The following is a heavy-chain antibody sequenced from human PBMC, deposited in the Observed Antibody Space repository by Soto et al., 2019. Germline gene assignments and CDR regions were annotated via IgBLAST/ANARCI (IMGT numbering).Heavy chain of an antibody. CDR1: GYTFTSYD. CDR2: MNTTSGNT. CDR3: ARWGSYLYNGSGNMKAFVI. D-gene: IGHD3-10*01. Sequence: ASVKVSCKASGYTFTSYDINWVRQATGQELEWTGWMNTTSGNTGYAQKVQGRVTMTRNTYISTAYMGLSSLRSEDTAVYYCARWGSYLYNGSGNMKAFVIWGQGTMVTGSS. J-gene: IGHJ3*02. V-gene: IGHV1-8*01.